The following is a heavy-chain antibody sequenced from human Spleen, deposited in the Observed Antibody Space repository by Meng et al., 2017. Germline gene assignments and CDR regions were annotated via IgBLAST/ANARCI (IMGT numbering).Heavy chain of an antibody. J-gene: IGHJ4*02. CDR2: INTDGTTT. CDR1: GFTFSTYW. CDR3: ARDVAGRGGY. V-gene: IGHV3-74*01. Sequence: GESLKISCAASGFTFSTYWMHWVRQAPGKGLGWVSRINTDGTTTNYADSVKGRFTISRDNAKYTLYLQMNSLRGEDTAVYYCARDVAGRGGYWGQGTLVTVSS. D-gene: IGHD2-15*01.